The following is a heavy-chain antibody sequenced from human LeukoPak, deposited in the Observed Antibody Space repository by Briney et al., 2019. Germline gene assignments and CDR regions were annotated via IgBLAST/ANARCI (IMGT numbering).Heavy chain of an antibody. V-gene: IGHV4-39*07. J-gene: IGHJ4*02. CDR3: AGHLCSGGSCYFDY. CDR1: GGSIRSSYYY. Sequence: PSETLSLTCTVSGGSIRSSYYYWGWIRQPPGKGLEWIGSIYDSGSTYYNPSLKSRVTISVDTSKNQFSLKLSSVTAADTAVYYCAGHLCSGGSCYFDYWGQGTLVTVSP. CDR2: IYDSGST. D-gene: IGHD2-15*01.